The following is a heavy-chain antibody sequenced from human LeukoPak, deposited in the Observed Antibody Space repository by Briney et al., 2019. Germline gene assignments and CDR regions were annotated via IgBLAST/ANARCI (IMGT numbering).Heavy chain of an antibody. CDR1: GYTFTGYY. CDR2: INPNSGGT. D-gene: IGHD2-15*01. J-gene: IGHJ4*02. CDR3: ARVRGDIVVVVAAYFDY. Sequence: VASVKVSCKASGYTFTGYYMHWVRQAPGQGLEWMGWINPNSGGTNYAQKFQGRVTMTRDTSISTAYMELRSLRSDDTAVYYCARVRGDIVVVVAAYFDYWGQGALVTVSS. V-gene: IGHV1-2*02.